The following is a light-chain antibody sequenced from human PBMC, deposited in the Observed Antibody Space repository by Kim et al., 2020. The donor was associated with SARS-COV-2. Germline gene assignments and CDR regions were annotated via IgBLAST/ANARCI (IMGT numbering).Light chain of an antibody. CDR2: QDD. CDR3: QAWDNSIVV. V-gene: IGLV3-1*01. Sequence: VSPGQTASITCSGDKLGEKYACWYQQKPGQSPVLVIYQDDKRPSGIPERFSGSNSGNTATLTVSGTQAVDEADYYCQAWDNSIVVFGGGTQLTVL. J-gene: IGLJ2*01. CDR1: KLGEKY.